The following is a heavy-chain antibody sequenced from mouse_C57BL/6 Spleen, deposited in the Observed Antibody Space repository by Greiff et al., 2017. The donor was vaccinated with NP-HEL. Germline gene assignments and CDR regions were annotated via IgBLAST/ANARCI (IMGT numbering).Heavy chain of an antibody. V-gene: IGHV1-15*01. D-gene: IGHD2-1*01. CDR1: GYTFTDYE. CDR3: TRELHYAMDY. Sequence: QVQLKQSGAELVRPGASVTLSCKASGYTFTDYEMHWVKQTPVHGLEWIGAIDPETGGTAYNQKFKGKAILTADKSSSTAYMELRSLTSEDSAVYYCTRELHYAMDYWGQGTSVTVSS. CDR2: IDPETGGT. J-gene: IGHJ4*01.